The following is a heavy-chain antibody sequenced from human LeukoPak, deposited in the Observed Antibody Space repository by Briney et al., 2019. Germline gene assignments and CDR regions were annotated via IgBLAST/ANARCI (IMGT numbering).Heavy chain of an antibody. CDR3: ARVGAEQWLVREDY. D-gene: IGHD6-19*01. CDR2: ISSSGSTI. CDR1: GFTFSSYE. J-gene: IGHJ4*02. V-gene: IGHV3-48*03. Sequence: PGGSLRLSCAASGFTFSSYEMNWVRQAPGKGLEWVSYISSSGSTIYYADSAKGRFTISRDNAKNSLYLQMNSLRAEDTAVYYCARVGAEQWLVREDYWGQGTLVTVSS.